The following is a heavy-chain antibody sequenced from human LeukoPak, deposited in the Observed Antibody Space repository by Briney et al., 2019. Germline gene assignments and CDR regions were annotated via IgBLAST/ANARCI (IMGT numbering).Heavy chain of an antibody. CDR3: ARDRVVVVAATGGLGY. J-gene: IGHJ4*02. D-gene: IGHD2-15*01. CDR1: GFTFSSYG. Sequence: GGSLRLSCAASGFTFSSYGMHWVRQAPGKGLEWVAVIWYDGSNKYYADSVKGRFTISRDNSKNTLYLQMNSLRAEDTAVYYCARDRVVVVAATGGLGYWGQGTLVTVSS. CDR2: IWYDGSNK. V-gene: IGHV3-33*01.